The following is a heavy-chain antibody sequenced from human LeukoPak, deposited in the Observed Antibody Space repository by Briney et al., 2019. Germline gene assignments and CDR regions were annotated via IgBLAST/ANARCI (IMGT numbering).Heavy chain of an antibody. CDR1: GGTFSSFA. CDR2: IIPIFGTA. D-gene: IGHD3-10*01. J-gene: IGHJ4*02. CDR3: AIRFSRGSGSAIDY. V-gene: IGHV1-69*05. Sequence: SVKVSCKASGGTFSSFAISWVRQAPGQGPEWMGGIIPIFGTAKYALKFQGRVTITTDESTSTAYMELSSLRSEDTAVYYCAIRFSRGSGSAIDYWGQGTLVTVSS.